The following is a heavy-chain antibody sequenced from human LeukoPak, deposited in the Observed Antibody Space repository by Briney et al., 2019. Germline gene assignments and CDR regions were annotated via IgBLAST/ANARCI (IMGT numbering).Heavy chain of an antibody. D-gene: IGHD1-26*01. CDR3: ARDPYSGSYGDYYYYYMDV. CDR2: ITTSSSYI. J-gene: IGHJ6*03. CDR1: GFTFSTYN. Sequence: GGSLRLSCAASGFTFSTYNMNWVRQAPGKGLEWVSSITTSSSYIYYADSVKGRFTISRDNAKSSLYLQMNSLRDEDTAVYYCARDPYSGSYGDYYYYYMDVWGKGTTVTISS. V-gene: IGHV3-21*06.